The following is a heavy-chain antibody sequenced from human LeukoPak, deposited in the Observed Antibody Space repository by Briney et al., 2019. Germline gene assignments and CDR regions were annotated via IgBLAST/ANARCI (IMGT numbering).Heavy chain of an antibody. V-gene: IGHV4-59*11. CDR1: GGSISSHY. J-gene: IGHJ5*02. D-gene: IGHD1-26*01. CDR2: IYYDGST. Sequence: SETLSLTCTVSGGSISSHYWSWIRQPPGKGLEWIGYIYYDGSTRYNPSLKSRITISVDTSKNQFSLKLSSVTAADTAVYYCARGGDWFDPWGQGTLVTVSA. CDR3: ARGGDWFDP.